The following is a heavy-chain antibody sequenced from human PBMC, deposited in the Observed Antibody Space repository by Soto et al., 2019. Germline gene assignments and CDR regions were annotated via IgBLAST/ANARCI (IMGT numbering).Heavy chain of an antibody. CDR3: ARYYDILTGYWYYFDY. Sequence: EVQLVESGGGLVQPGGSLRLSCAASGFTFSSYWMSWVRQAPGKGLEWVANIKQDGSEKYYVDSVKGRCTISRDNAKNSLYLQMNSLRAEDTAVYYCARYYDILTGYWYYFDYWGQGTLVTVSS. CDR2: IKQDGSEK. CDR1: GFTFSSYW. J-gene: IGHJ4*02. V-gene: IGHV3-7*01. D-gene: IGHD3-9*01.